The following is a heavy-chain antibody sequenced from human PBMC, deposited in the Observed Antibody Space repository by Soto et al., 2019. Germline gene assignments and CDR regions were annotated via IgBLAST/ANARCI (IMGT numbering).Heavy chain of an antibody. J-gene: IGHJ3*02. Sequence: GGSLRLSCAASGFTFSNAWMSWVRQAPGKGLEWVGRIKSKTDGGTTDYAAPVKGRFTISRDDSKNTLYLQMNSLKTDDTAVYYCTSGSPARIIASHDAFDIWGQGTMVTVSS. V-gene: IGHV3-15*01. D-gene: IGHD6-6*01. CDR2: IKSKTDGGTT. CDR1: GFTFSNAW. CDR3: TSGSPARIIASHDAFDI.